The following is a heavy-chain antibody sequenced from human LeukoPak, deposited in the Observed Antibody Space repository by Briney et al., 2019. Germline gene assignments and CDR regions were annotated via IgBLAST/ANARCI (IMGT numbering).Heavy chain of an antibody. D-gene: IGHD6-13*01. V-gene: IGHV3-23*01. CDR1: GFTFSSYA. CDR2: ISGSGGST. CDR3: AKDFVRWSGSSWYYFDF. J-gene: IGHJ4*02. Sequence: PGGSLRLSCAASGFTFSSYAMSWVRQAPGKGLEWVSAISGSGGSTYYADSVKGRFTISRDNSKNTLYLQMNSLRAEDTAVYYCAKDFVRWSGSSWYYFDFWGQGTLVTVSS.